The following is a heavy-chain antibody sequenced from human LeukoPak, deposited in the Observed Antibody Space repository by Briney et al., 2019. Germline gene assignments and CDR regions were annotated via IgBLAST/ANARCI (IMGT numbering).Heavy chain of an antibody. D-gene: IGHD6-19*01. CDR3: ARSLSIAVAGTEDAFDI. V-gene: IGHV4-39*07. CDR2: IYYSGST. J-gene: IGHJ3*02. Sequence: WLRQPPGKGLEWIGRIYYSGSTYYNPSLTSRVTISVDTSKNQFSLKLSSVTAADTAVYYRARSLSIAVAGTEDAFDIWGQGTMVTVSS.